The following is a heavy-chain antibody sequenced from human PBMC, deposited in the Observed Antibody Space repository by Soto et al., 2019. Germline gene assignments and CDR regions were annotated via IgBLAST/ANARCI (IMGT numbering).Heavy chain of an antibody. V-gene: IGHV1-2*02. J-gene: IGHJ4*02. D-gene: IGHD1-26*01. CDR1: GYTFIDYY. Sequence: ASVKVSCKASGYTFIDYYIHCVRQSPLQGLEWMGCINPHSGDTNSPPKFQARVTMTRDTSNSTAYMELKRLYSNDTAVYHCARSGYPGSYHPPAFWGQGTLVTVSS. CDR2: INPHSGDT. CDR3: ARSGYPGSYHPPAF.